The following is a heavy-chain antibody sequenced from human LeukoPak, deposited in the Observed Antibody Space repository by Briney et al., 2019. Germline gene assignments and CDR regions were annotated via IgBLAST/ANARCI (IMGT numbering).Heavy chain of an antibody. Sequence: SVKVSCKASGGTFSSYAISWVRQAPGQGLEWMGGIIPIFGTANYAQKFQGRVTITADESTSTAYMELSSLRSEDTAVYYCARDYVGSDSSGYTPGAFDIWGQGTMVTVSS. CDR2: IIPIFGTA. D-gene: IGHD3-22*01. CDR1: GGTFSSYA. J-gene: IGHJ3*02. CDR3: ARDYVGSDSSGYTPGAFDI. V-gene: IGHV1-69*13.